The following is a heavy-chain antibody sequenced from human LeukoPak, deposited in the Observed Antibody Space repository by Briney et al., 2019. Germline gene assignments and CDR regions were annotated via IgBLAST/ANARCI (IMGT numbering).Heavy chain of an antibody. CDR3: AKPALGYYYGSGSEFDY. V-gene: IGHV3-23*01. J-gene: IGHJ4*02. CDR1: GFTFSSYA. Sequence: GGTLRLSCAASGFTFSSYAMSWVRQAPGKGLEWVSAISGSGGSTYYADSVKGRFTISRDNSKNTLYLQMNSLRAEDTAVYYCAKPALGYYYGSGSEFDYWGQGTLVTVSS. CDR2: ISGSGGST. D-gene: IGHD3-10*01.